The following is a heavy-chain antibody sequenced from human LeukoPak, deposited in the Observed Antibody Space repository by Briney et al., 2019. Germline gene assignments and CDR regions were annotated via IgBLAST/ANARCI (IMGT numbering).Heavy chain of an antibody. CDR2: ISGSGGST. D-gene: IGHD3-10*01. CDR1: GFTFSSYA. J-gene: IGHJ4*02. Sequence: GGSLRLSCAASGFTFSSYAMSWVRQAPGKGLEWVSAISGSGGSTYYADSVKGRFTISRDNSKNTLYLQMNSLRAEDMALYYCAKDATSRVYGSGSYFDYWGQGTLVTVSP. V-gene: IGHV3-23*01. CDR3: AKDATSRVYGSGSYFDY.